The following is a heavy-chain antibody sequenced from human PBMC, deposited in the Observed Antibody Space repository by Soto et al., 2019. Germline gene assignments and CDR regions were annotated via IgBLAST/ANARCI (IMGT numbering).Heavy chain of an antibody. J-gene: IGHJ4*02. CDR3: ARGDPGYSSGNDY. CDR2: IWYDGSNK. CDR1: GFTFSSYG. Sequence: GGSLRLSCAASGFTFSSYGMHWVRQAPGKGLEWVAVIWYDGSNKYYADSVKGRFTISRDNSKNTLYLQMNSLRAEDTAVYYCARGDPGYSSGNDYWGQGTLVTVSS. D-gene: IGHD6-19*01. V-gene: IGHV3-33*01.